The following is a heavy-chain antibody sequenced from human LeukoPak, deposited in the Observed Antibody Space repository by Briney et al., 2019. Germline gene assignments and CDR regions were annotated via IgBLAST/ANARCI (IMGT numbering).Heavy chain of an antibody. CDR2: IYYSGST. D-gene: IGHD1-26*01. V-gene: IGHV4-39*01. CDR3: ARPSGSYFLDAFDI. J-gene: IGHJ3*02. CDR1: GGSISSSSYY. Sequence: PSETLSLTCTVSGGSISSSSYYWGWLRQPPGKGLEWIGSIYYSGSTYYNPSLKSRVTISVDTSKNQFSLKLSSVTAADTAVYYCARPSGSYFLDAFDIWGQGTMVTVSS.